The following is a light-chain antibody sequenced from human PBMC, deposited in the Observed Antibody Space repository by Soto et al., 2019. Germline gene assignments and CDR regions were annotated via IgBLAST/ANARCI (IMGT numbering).Light chain of an antibody. CDR1: RSVSSSY. V-gene: IGKV3-20*01. CDR2: GAS. Sequence: DIVFSRSPGTVSLSPGERPSLCCTASRSVSSSYLAWYQQKPGQAPRLLIYGASSRATGIPDRFSGSGSGTDFTLTISRLEPEDFAVYYCQQYDNSPAWTFGQGTKVDIK. CDR3: QQYDNSPAWT. J-gene: IGKJ1*01.